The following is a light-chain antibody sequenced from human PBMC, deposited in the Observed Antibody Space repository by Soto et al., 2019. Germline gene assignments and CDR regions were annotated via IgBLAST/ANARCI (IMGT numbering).Light chain of an antibody. V-gene: IGKV1-5*01. CDR1: QSISSW. Sequence: DIQMSQSPSTLSASVGDRVTITCRASQSISSWLAWYQQKPGKAPKLLIYDASSLESGVPSRFSGSGSGTEFTFTISGLQPDDFATYYCQQYNSYLPTFGGGTKVEIK. J-gene: IGKJ4*01. CDR2: DAS. CDR3: QQYNSYLPT.